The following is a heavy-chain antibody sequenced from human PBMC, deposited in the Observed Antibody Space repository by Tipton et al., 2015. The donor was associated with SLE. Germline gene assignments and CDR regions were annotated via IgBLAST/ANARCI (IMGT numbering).Heavy chain of an antibody. Sequence: GLVKPSETLSLTCAVYGGSFSGYYRSWIRQPPGEGLEWIGKINHSGSTNYNPSLKSRVTISVDTSKNQFSLKLSSVTAADTAVYYCARHGYGYPHWFDYWGQGTLVTVSS. CDR2: INHSGST. CDR3: ARHGYGYPHWFDY. CDR1: GGSFSGYY. D-gene: IGHD5-12*01. J-gene: IGHJ4*02. V-gene: IGHV4-34*01.